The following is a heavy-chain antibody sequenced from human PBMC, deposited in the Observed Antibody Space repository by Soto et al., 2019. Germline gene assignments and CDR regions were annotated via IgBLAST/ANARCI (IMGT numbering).Heavy chain of an antibody. CDR3: TTGDPSYDFWSGHTASYYYYAMDV. J-gene: IGHJ6*02. CDR2: IKSKSDGGTT. V-gene: IGHV3-15*01. D-gene: IGHD3-3*01. Sequence: GWSLRLSCESSVFTFINAWMNWVRQAPGKGLEWVGRIKSKSDGGTTDYGPPVKGRFTISRDESKNILNLQMNSLKTEDTAVYYCTTGDPSYDFWSGHTASYYYYAMDVWGQGTTVTVSS. CDR1: VFTFINAW.